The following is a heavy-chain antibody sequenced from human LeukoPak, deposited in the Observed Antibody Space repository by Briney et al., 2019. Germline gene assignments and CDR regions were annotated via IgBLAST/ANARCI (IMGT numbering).Heavy chain of an antibody. Sequence: PSETLSLTCTVSGGSISSYYWSCIRQPAGKGLEWIGRIYSSGSTNYNPSLKSRVTISIDKSKNQFSLKLSSVTAADTAVYYCARESSGSYSNWFDPWGQGTLVTVSS. CDR1: GGSISSYY. CDR2: IYSSGST. J-gene: IGHJ5*02. D-gene: IGHD1-26*01. CDR3: ARESSGSYSNWFDP. V-gene: IGHV4-4*07.